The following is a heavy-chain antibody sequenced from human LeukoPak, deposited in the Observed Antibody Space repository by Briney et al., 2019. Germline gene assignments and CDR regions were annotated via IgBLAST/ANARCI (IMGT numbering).Heavy chain of an antibody. J-gene: IGHJ4*02. V-gene: IGHV4-59*01. CDR1: GGSIGSYY. Sequence: PSETLSLTCTVSGGSIGSYYWSWIRQPPGKGLEWIGYIYYSGSTNYNPSLKSRVTISVDTSKNQFSLKLSSVTAADTAVYYCARDRGESLDYWDQGTLVTVSS. CDR3: ARDRGESLDY. CDR2: IYYSGST. D-gene: IGHD2-21*01.